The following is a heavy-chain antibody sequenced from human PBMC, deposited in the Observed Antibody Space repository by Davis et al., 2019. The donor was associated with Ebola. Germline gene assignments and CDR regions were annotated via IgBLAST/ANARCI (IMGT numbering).Heavy chain of an antibody. Sequence: GESLKISCAASGFTFSSYGMHWVRQAPGKGLEWVAVISYDGSNKYYADSVKGRFTISRDDSKNTAYLQMNSLKTEDTAVYYCTVTTTHDDYWGQGTLVTVSS. CDR2: ISYDGSNK. V-gene: IGHV3-30*03. J-gene: IGHJ4*02. CDR1: GFTFSSYG. D-gene: IGHD4-11*01. CDR3: TVTTTHDDY.